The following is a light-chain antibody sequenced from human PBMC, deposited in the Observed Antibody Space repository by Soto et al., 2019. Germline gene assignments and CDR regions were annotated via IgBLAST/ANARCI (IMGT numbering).Light chain of an antibody. J-gene: IGKJ5*01. V-gene: IGKV3-11*01. Sequence: EVVLTQSPATLSLSPGERATLSCRASENVRTFVDWYQQKPGQAPRLLIYGASNRATGIPARFSGSGSETDFTLTVNRLEPEDFAVYYCQQYESSPITFGQGTRLEIK. CDR3: QQYESSPIT. CDR1: ENVRTF. CDR2: GAS.